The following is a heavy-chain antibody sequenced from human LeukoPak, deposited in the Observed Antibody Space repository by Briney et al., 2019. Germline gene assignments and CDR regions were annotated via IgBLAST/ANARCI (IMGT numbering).Heavy chain of an antibody. CDR2: IIPILGIA. D-gene: IGHD3-9*01. Sequence: GASVKVSCKASGGTFSSYAISWVRQAPGQGLEWMGRIIPILGIANYAQKFQGRVTITADKSTSTAYMELSSLRSEDTAVYYCARVGLRYFDYEGDYWGQGTLVTVSS. CDR1: GGTFSSYA. J-gene: IGHJ4*02. CDR3: ARVGLRYFDYEGDY. V-gene: IGHV1-69*04.